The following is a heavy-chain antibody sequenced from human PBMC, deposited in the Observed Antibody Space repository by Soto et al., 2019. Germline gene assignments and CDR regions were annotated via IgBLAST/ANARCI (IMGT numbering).Heavy chain of an antibody. V-gene: IGHV5-51*01. CDR2: IYPGDSDT. CDR3: ARQTIFGATYYYYNMDV. D-gene: IGHD3-3*01. J-gene: IGHJ6*02. CDR1: GYNFASYW. Sequence: LGESLKISCKGSGYNFASYWIGWVRQMPGKGLEWMGIIYPGDSDTRYSPSFQGQVTISADKSITTAYLQWSSLKASDTAIYYCARQTIFGATYYYYNMDVWGQGTTVTVSS.